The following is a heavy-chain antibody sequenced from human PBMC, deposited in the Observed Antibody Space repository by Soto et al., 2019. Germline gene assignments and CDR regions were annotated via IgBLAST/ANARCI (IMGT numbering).Heavy chain of an antibody. CDR3: AREGFSSGRAGGFDI. D-gene: IGHD6-19*01. J-gene: IGHJ3*02. CDR2: IEGSGRST. Sequence: EVHILESGGGLVQPGGSLRLSCVVSTFSSTNYIMAWVRQAPGTGLEWVSTIEGSGRSTYYADSVKGRFAISRDNSRNTIYLQINSLRAEDTALYFCAREGFSSGRAGGFDIWGQGTMVSVSS. CDR1: TFSSTNYI. V-gene: IGHV3-23*01.